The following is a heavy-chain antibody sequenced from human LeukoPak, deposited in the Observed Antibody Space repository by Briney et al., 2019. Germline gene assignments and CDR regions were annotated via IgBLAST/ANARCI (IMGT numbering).Heavy chain of an antibody. V-gene: IGHV4-38-2*01. D-gene: IGHD5-18*01. CDR1: GYSISSGHY. CDR3: ARGIQLWFDY. J-gene: IGHJ4*02. CDR2: IYHSGST. Sequence: SETLSLTCAVSGYSISSGHYWGWIRQPPGKGLEWIGNIYHSGSTYYNPSLKSRATISVDTSKNQFSLKLSSVTAADTAVYYCARGIQLWFDYWSQGTLVSVSS.